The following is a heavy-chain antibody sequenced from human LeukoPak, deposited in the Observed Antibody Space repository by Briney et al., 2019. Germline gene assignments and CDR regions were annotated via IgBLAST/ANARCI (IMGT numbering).Heavy chain of an antibody. CDR1: GGSITSTNY. CDR2: VNLQGST. CDR3: AREGGPYRPLDY. J-gene: IGHJ4*02. V-gene: IGHV4-4*02. Sequence: PSGTLSLTCGVSGGSITSTNYWTWVRQPPGKGLEWIGEVNLQGSTNYNPSLMCRVAISVDMSENHISLQLTSGTAADTAVYYCAREGGPYRPLDYSGQGTLVTVSS.